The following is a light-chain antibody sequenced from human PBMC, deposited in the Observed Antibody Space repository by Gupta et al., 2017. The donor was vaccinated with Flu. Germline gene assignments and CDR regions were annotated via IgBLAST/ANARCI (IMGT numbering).Light chain of an antibody. V-gene: IGKV1-39*01. J-gene: IGKJ1*01. CDR2: AAS. CDR3: QQSDSTPWT. Sequence: DIQMTQSPSSLSASVGDRVTITCRASQSISSYLNWYQQKPGKAPKLLIYAASRVKSGVPSRFSGSGSGTDFTLTISRRQPEDFATYYCQQSDSTPWTFGQGTKVEIK. CDR1: QSISSY.